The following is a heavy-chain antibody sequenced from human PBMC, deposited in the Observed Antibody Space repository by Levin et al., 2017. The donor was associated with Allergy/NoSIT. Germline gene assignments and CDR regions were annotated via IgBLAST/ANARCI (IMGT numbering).Heavy chain of an antibody. CDR1: GGSISGSAYS. D-gene: IGHD3-16*02. V-gene: IGHV4-39*07. CDR3: VRELRLGELSFSDY. Sequence: SQTLSLTCTVSGGSISGSAYSWGWIRQPPGKGLKWVGTISYTGSASYYPSLKSRVTISVDTSKTQVSLKLSSVTAADTAVYYCVRELRLGELSFSDYWGQGTLVTVSS. CDR2: ISYTGSA. J-gene: IGHJ4*02.